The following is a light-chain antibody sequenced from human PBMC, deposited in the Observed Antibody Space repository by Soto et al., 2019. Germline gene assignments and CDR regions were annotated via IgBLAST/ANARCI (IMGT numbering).Light chain of an antibody. CDR1: QSVSSN. Sequence: FITHSPATLSVSPGERATLSCRASQSVSSNLAWYQQKPGQAPRLLIYGASTRATGIPARFSGSGSGTEFTLTISSLQSEDFAVYYCQQYNNWPSWTFGQGTKV. J-gene: IGKJ1*01. V-gene: IGKV3-15*01. CDR2: GAS. CDR3: QQYNNWPSWT.